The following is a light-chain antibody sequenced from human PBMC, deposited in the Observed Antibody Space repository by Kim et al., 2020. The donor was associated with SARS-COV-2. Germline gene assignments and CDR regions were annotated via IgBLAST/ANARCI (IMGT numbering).Light chain of an antibody. J-gene: IGLJ1*01. V-gene: IGLV3-1*01. CDR1: KLGDKY. CDR2: QDT. CDR3: QAWDSSTV. Sequence: VYVAPGKTARITCAGDKLGDKYACWYQQKPGQSPVLVIYQDTKRHSGIPERFSGSNSGNTATLTISGTQAMDEADYYCQAWDSSTVFGTGTKVTVL.